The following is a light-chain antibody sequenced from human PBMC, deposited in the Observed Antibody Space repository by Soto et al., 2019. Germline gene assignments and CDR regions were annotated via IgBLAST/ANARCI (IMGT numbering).Light chain of an antibody. Sequence: EIVLTQSPGTLSLSPGARATLSCRASQSVSSKLAWFQQKPGQAPSLLIYGVSIRATGVPVRFSGSGSGTEFTLTINSLQSEDFAVYYCQQYNNWPHTFGQGTKVDIK. CDR1: QSVSSK. J-gene: IGKJ2*01. CDR3: QQYNNWPHT. CDR2: GVS. V-gene: IGKV3-15*01.